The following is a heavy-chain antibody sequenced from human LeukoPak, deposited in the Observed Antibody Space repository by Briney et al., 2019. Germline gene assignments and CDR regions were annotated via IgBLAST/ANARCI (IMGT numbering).Heavy chain of an antibody. Sequence: GGSLRLSCAVSGFTCSDYSMNWVRQAPGKGLEWVSYISSSGFTINYADSVKGRFTISRDNAKNSLYLQMNSLRAEDTAVYYCAELGITMIGGVWGKGTTVTISS. CDR3: AELGITMIGGV. CDR2: ISSSGFTI. V-gene: IGHV3-48*01. D-gene: IGHD3-10*02. J-gene: IGHJ6*04. CDR1: GFTCSDYS.